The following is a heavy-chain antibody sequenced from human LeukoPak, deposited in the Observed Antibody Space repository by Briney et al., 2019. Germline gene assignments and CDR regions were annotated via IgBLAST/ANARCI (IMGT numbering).Heavy chain of an antibody. D-gene: IGHD5-18*01. CDR3: ARALPHRRLMDTTMEQHWFDP. J-gene: IGHJ5*02. V-gene: IGHV1-46*01. CDR1: GYIFTSYF. Sequence: ASVKLSCKASGYIFTSYFMHWVRQAPGQGLEWMGLINPSGGSTRYAQKFQGRVTMTRDMSTSTVYMELSSLRSEDTAVYYCARALPHRRLMDTTMEQHWFDPWGQGTLVTVSS. CDR2: INPSGGST.